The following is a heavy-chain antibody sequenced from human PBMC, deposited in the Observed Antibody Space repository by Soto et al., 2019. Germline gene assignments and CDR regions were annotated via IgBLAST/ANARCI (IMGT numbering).Heavy chain of an antibody. CDR3: ASVRGGYYYAMDV. CDR1: GRSISGSNR. V-gene: IGHV4-4*02. CDR2: IYHSGST. J-gene: IGHJ6*02. Sequence: TRSLTCAVSGRSISGSNRSSWVRQPPGKGLEWIGEIYHSGSTNYNPSLKSRVTISVDKSKNQFSLKLSSVTAADTAVYYCASVRGGYYYAMDVWGQGTTVT. D-gene: IGHD3-10*02.